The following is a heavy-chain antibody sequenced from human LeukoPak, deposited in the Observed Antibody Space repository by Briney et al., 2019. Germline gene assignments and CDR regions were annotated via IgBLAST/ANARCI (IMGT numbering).Heavy chain of an antibody. D-gene: IGHD3-16*02. J-gene: IGHJ4*02. CDR2: IYYSGST. CDR1: GGSISSYY. V-gene: IGHV4-59*01. CDR3: ARDRGYDYVWGSYRYDY. Sequence: SETLSLTCAVSGGSISSYYWSWIRQPPGKGLEWIGYIYYSGSTNYNPSLKSRVTISVDTSKNQFSLKLSSVTAADTAVYYCARDRGYDYVWGSYRYDYWGQGTLVTVSS.